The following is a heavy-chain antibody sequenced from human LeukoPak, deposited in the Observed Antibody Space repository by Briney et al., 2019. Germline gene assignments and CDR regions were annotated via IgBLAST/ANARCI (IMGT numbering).Heavy chain of an antibody. J-gene: IGHJ6*03. CDR1: GFTFSDYY. V-gene: IGHV3-49*03. CDR2: IRSKAFGATT. CDR3: TRNPLSGSSQNYYYMDV. Sequence: GGSLRLSCAASGFTFSDYYINWIRQAPGKGLECVGFIRSKAFGATTEYAASVKGRFTMSRDDSESIAYLQMNSLKTEDTAMYYCTRNPLSGSSQNYYYMDVWGKGTTVTVSS. D-gene: IGHD6-13*01.